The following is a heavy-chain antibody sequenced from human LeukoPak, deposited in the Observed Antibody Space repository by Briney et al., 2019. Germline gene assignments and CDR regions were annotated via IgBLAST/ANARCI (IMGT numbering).Heavy chain of an antibody. J-gene: IGHJ4*02. CDR1: GFTFSSYG. V-gene: IGHV3-30*03. CDR2: ISYDGSNK. D-gene: IGHD5-12*01. Sequence: GGPLRLSCAASGFTFSSYGMHWVRQAPGKGLEWVAVISYDGSNKYYADSVKGRFTISRDNSKNTLYLQMNSLRAEDTAVYYCARATKAFDYWGQGTLVTVSS. CDR3: ARATKAFDY.